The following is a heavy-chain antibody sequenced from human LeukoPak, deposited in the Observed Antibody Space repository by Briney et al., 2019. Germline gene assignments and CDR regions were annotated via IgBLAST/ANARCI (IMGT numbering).Heavy chain of an antibody. Sequence: SQTLSLTCTVSGGSISSGSYYWSWIRQPAGKGLEWIGRIYTSGSTNYNPSLKSRVTISVDTSKNQFSLKLSSVTAADTAVYYCARDWGITSQGYFDLWGRGTLVTVSS. V-gene: IGHV4-61*02. CDR1: GGSISSGSYY. CDR3: ARDWGITSQGYFDL. D-gene: IGHD3-16*01. J-gene: IGHJ2*01. CDR2: IYTSGST.